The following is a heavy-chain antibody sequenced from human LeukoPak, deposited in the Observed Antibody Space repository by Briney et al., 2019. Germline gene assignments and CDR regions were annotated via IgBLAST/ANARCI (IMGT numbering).Heavy chain of an antibody. J-gene: IGHJ4*02. CDR3: ARVGEGGKGFDN. CDR1: GVTFSNYW. V-gene: IGHV3-7*01. Sequence: GGSLRLSCAASGVTFSNYWMTWVRQAPGKGLEWVASIKQDGSEKYYVDSVKGRFTISRDNAKNSLYLQMNSLRAEDTAVYYCARVGEGGKGFDNWGQGTLVTVSS. D-gene: IGHD4-23*01. CDR2: IKQDGSEK.